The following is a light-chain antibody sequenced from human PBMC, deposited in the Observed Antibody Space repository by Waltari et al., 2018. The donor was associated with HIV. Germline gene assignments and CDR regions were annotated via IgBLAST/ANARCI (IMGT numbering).Light chain of an antibody. J-gene: IGKJ2*01. CDR1: QAIASY. V-gene: IGKV1-8*01. CDR3: QQYYTFPYT. CDR2: AAS. Sequence: GDRVTITCRANQAIASYVAWYQQKPGKAPELLIYAASALRTGVPSRFSGSGSGTDFTLTISCLQSEDFATYFCQQYYTFPYTFGQGTKLEIK.